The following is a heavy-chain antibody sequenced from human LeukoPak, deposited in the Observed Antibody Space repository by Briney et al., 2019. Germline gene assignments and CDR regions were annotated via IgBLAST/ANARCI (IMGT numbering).Heavy chain of an antibody. J-gene: IGHJ3*02. Sequence: GGSLRLSCAASGFTFSTYTMNWVRQAPGKGLEWVSCISGSSGYIYYADSLKGRFTISRDNAKNSLYLQMNGLRAEDTAVYYCARVSVAGAVIDAFDIWGQGTMVTVSS. D-gene: IGHD6-19*01. CDR3: ARVSVAGAVIDAFDI. V-gene: IGHV3-21*01. CDR2: ISGSSGYI. CDR1: GFTFSTYT.